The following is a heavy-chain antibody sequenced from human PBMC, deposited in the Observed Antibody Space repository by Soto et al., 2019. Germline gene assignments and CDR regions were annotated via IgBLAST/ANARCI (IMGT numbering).Heavy chain of an antibody. CDR3: TAELPPVLTIWY. CDR1: GFSFRNAW. V-gene: IGHV3-15*07. J-gene: IGHJ4*02. Sequence: EVQLVESGGDLVKPGGSLRLSCAASGFSFRNAWMHWVRQTPGKGLEWVGRIKTGDYGAPTDYAAPVKGRFTISRDDSINTVYLQMNSLKTEDTAVYYCTAELPPVLTIWYWGQGTLVTVSS. D-gene: IGHD3-3*01. CDR2: IKTGDYGAPT.